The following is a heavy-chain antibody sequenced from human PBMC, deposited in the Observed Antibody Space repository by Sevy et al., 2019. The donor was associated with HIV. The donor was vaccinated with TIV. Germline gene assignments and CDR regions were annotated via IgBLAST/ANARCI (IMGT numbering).Heavy chain of an antibody. CDR3: AILGVDCVSTNCYGMRSLSFDF. CDR1: GFTFSSFA. D-gene: IGHD2-2*01. CDR2: ISYDASSK. Sequence: GGSLRLSCAASGFTFSSFAMHWVRQAPGKGLEWVAVISYDASSKYYPDSVKGRFTISRDNAKNTLYLQMNRLRPEDTAVYFCAILGVDCVSTNCYGMRSLSFDFWGQGTLVTVSS. J-gene: IGHJ4*02. V-gene: IGHV3-30-3*01.